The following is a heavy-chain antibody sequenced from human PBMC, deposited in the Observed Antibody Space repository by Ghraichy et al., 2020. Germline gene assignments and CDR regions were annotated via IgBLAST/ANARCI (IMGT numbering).Heavy chain of an antibody. CDR3: ARDIGAQQLVGYYYYGMDV. CDR1: GDSVSSNSAA. D-gene: IGHD6-13*01. CDR2: TYYRSKWYN. J-gene: IGHJ6*02. V-gene: IGHV6-1*01. Sequence: SETLSLTCAISGDSVSSNSAAWNWIRQSPSRGLEWLGRTYYRSKWYNDYAVSVKSRITINPDTSKNQFSLQLNSVTPEDTAVYYCARDIGAQQLVGYYYYGMDVWGQGTTVTVSS.